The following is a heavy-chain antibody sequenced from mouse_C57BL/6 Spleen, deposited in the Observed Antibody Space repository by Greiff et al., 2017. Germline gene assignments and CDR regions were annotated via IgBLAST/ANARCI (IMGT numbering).Heavy chain of an antibody. Sequence: QVQLQQPGAELVKPGASVKMSCKASGYTFTSYWITWVKQRPGQGLEWIGDIYPVSGSTNYNEKFKSKATLTVDTSSSTAYMQLSSLTSEDSAVYYCARVKLGGGDFDYWGQGTTLTVSS. D-gene: IGHD4-1*01. CDR3: ARVKLGGGDFDY. J-gene: IGHJ2*01. V-gene: IGHV1-55*01. CDR1: GYTFTSYW. CDR2: IYPVSGST.